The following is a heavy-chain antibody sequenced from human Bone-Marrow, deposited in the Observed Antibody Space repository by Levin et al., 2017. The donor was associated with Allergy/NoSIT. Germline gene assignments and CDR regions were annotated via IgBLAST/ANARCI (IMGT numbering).Heavy chain of an antibody. J-gene: IGHJ5*01. CDR3: ARQTGQWFGEYIDS. CDR1: SASITDFH. D-gene: IGHD3-10*01. CDR2: VHYSESA. V-gene: IGHV4-59*08. Sequence: SQTLSLTCNVSSASITDFHWSWIRQPPGKELQWIGFVHYSESANYNPSLKSRVTMSVETSKNQVSLRLNSVTAAATAVYYCARQTGQWFGEYIDSWGQGALVTVAS.